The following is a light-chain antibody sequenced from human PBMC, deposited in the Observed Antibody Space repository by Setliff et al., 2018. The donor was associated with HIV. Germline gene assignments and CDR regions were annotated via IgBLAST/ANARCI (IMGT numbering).Light chain of an antibody. CDR2: KAS. Sequence: DIQMTQSPSTLSASVGDRVTITCRASQSVSTWLAWYQQKPGKAPKLLIYKASSLESGVPSRFSGSGSGTEFTLTISSLQPDDFATYYCQQYGSHWTFGPGTKVDIK. J-gene: IGKJ1*01. CDR3: QQYGSHWT. V-gene: IGKV1-5*03. CDR1: QSVSTW.